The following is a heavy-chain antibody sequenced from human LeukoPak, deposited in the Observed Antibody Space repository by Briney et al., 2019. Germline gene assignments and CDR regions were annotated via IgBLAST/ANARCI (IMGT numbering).Heavy chain of an antibody. CDR1: GFTFTNAW. V-gene: IGHV3-21*01. J-gene: IGHJ4*02. D-gene: IGHD1-26*01. Sequence: GGSLRLSCAASGFTFTNAWMSWVRQAPGKGLEWVSSISSSSNFIYYADSVKGRFNISRDNAKNSLFMQMTSLRAEDTAVYYCVYYLVGAKRSFDYWGQGTLVTVSS. CDR3: VYYLVGAKRSFDY. CDR2: ISSSSNFI.